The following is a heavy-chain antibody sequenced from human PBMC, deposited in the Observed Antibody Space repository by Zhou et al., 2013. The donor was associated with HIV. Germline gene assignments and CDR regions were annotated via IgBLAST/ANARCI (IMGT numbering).Heavy chain of an antibody. V-gene: IGHV1-2*02. CDR1: GYTFTDYY. Sequence: QVQLVQSGAEVQKSGASVKVSCKTSGYTFTDYYIHWVRQAPGQGLQWMGWINPDTGDTNYAETFKGQGRPLTRDTSISTVYMVLTSLKFNDTAIYYCARDWQFHVVFGDFYMDVWGNGTTVIVSS. D-gene: IGHD3-16*01. CDR2: INPDTGDT. CDR3: ARDWQFHVVFGDFYMDV. J-gene: IGHJ6*03.